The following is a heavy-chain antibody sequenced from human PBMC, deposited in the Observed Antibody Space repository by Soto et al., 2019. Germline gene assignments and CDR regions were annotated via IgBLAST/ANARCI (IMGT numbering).Heavy chain of an antibody. J-gene: IGHJ6*02. CDR1: GFTFSDYW. D-gene: IGHD2-2*01. Sequence: GGSLRLSCAVSGFTFSDYWMSWVRQVPGKGLEWVANIKQDGNEKYYVDSVKGRFTISRDNAKNSLYLQMNSLRAEDTAVYYCARAGYCISTSCPPDYYGMDGWGQGTKVTVSS. CDR3: ARAGYCISTSCPPDYYGMDG. V-gene: IGHV3-7*01. CDR2: IKQDGNEK.